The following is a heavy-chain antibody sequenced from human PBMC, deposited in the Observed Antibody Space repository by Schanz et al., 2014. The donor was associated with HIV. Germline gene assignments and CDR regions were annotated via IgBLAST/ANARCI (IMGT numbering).Heavy chain of an antibody. J-gene: IGHJ4*02. D-gene: IGHD3-10*01. CDR3: ARVGSGSYYVRYFDY. V-gene: IGHV3-23*01. CDR1: GFTFNSYG. Sequence: EVQLLESGGGLVQPGGSLRLSCAASGFTFNSYGMLWVRQAPGKGLEWVSGISEFGGSAWYADSVKGRFTISRDNSKNTLYLQMNSLRSDDTAVYYCARVGSGSYYVRYFDYWGQGTLVTVSS. CDR2: ISEFGGSA.